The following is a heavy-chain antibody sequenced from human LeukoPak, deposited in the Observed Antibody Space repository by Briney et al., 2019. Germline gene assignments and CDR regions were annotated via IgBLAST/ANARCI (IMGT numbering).Heavy chain of an antibody. CDR1: GFTFSSYA. CDR3: AKNSGSYWDYFDY. CDR2: ISGSGGST. J-gene: IGHJ4*02. V-gene: IGHV3-23*01. D-gene: IGHD1-26*01. Sequence: GGSLRLSCAASGFTFSSYAMSWVRQAPGKGLEWVSAISGSGGSTYYADSVKGRFTISRDNSKNTLYLQLNSLRAEDTALYYCAKNSGSYWDYFDYWGQGTLVTVSS.